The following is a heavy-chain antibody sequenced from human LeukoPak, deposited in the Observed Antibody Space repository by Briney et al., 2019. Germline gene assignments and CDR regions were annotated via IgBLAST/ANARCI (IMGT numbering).Heavy chain of an antibody. CDR2: IYYSGST. D-gene: IGHD4-23*01. CDR3: AGDSHYGGNSRGDFDY. V-gene: IGHV4-59*01. CDR1: GGSISSYY. Sequence: SETLSLTCTVSGGSISSYYWSWIRQPPGKGLEWIGYIYYSGSTNYNPSLKSRVTISVDTSKNQFSLKLSSVTAADTAVYYCAGDSHYGGNSRGDFDYWGQGTLVTVSS. J-gene: IGHJ4*02.